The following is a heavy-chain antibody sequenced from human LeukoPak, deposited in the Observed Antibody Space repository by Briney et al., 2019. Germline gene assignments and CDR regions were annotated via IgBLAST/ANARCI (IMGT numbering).Heavy chain of an antibody. CDR2: ISSSGSTI. Sequence: GGSLRLSCAASGFTFSSYEMNWVRQAPGKGLEWVSYISSSGSTIYYADSVKGRFTISRDNAKNSLYLQMNSLRAEDTAVYYCARDNFDWLPSLIDYWGQGTLVTVSS. V-gene: IGHV3-48*03. J-gene: IGHJ4*02. D-gene: IGHD3-9*01. CDR1: GFTFSSYE. CDR3: ARDNFDWLPSLIDY.